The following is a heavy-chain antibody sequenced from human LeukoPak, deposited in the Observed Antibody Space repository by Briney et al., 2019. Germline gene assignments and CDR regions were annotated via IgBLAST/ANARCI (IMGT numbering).Heavy chain of an antibody. CDR1: GFTFPSYW. V-gene: IGHV3-74*01. Sequence: GGSLRLSCVASGFTFPSYWMHWVRQAPGKGLVWVSRIDSDGSTITYADSVKGRLTISRDNAKNTLYLQMNSLRAEDTAVYYCARDRDWHFDVWGRGTLVTVSS. D-gene: IGHD3-10*01. CDR3: ARDRDWHFDV. J-gene: IGHJ2*01. CDR2: IDSDGSTI.